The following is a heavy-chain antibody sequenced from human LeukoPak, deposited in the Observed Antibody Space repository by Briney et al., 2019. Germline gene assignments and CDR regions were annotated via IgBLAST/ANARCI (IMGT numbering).Heavy chain of an antibody. V-gene: IGHV4-31*03. Sequence: SETLSLTCTVSGGSISSGGYYWSWIRQHPGTGLEWIGYIYYSGSTYYNPSLKSRVTISVDTSKNQFSLKLSSVTAADTAVYYCARGIRPWGRDSPSNYFDYWGQGTLVTVSS. J-gene: IGHJ4*02. CDR2: IYYSGST. CDR1: GGSISSGGYY. CDR3: ARGIRPWGRDSPSNYFDY. D-gene: IGHD7-27*01.